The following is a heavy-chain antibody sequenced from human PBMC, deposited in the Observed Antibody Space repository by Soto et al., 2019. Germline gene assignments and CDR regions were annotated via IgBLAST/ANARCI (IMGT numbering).Heavy chain of an antibody. J-gene: IGHJ6*02. D-gene: IGHD2-8*01. CDR3: DRCMLTQYYYAVDV. CDR2: ISHDGSNN. CDR1: RFTFSSYA. V-gene: IGHV3-30-3*01. Sequence: CAASRFTFSSYALHWVPQAPGKGLEWVAVISHDGSNNYYADSVKGRFTISRDNSKNTLFLQMNSLTAEDTAVYYCDRCMLTQYYYAVDVWGQGTTVTVT.